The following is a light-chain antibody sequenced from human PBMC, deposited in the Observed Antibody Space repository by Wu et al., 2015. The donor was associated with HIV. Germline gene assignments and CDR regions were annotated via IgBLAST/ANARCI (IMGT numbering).Light chain of an antibody. Sequence: DIQMTQSPSTLSASAGDTVTISCRASQAISTYLNWFQQKPGKAPKLLIYSASILQRGVPSRFGGSGSGTDFTFTITSLQPEDVATYFCQQSYSIPSFGPGTKVGV. V-gene: IGKV1-39*01. CDR1: QAISTY. J-gene: IGKJ3*01. CDR2: SAS. CDR3: QQSYSIPS.